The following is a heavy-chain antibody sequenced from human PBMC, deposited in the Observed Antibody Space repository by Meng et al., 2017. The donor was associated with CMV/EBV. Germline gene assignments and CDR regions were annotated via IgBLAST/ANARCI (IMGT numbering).Heavy chain of an antibody. CDR3: AREKDGYNPYYYGMDV. V-gene: IGHV3-21*01. D-gene: IGHD5-24*01. J-gene: IGHJ6*02. CDR2: ISSSSSYI. CDR1: GFTFSSYS. Sequence: GESLKISCAASGFTFSSYSMNWVRQAPGKGLEWVSSISSSSSYIYYADSVKGRFTISRDNAKNSLYLQMNSLRAEDTAVYYCAREKDGYNPYYYGMDVWSQGTTVTVSS.